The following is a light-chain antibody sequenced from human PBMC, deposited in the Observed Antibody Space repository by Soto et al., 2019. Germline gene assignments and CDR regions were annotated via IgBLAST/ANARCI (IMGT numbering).Light chain of an antibody. CDR1: QSVSSSY. J-gene: IGKJ1*01. CDR2: GAS. V-gene: IGKV3-20*01. Sequence: EIVLTQSPGTLSLSPGERATLSCRASQSVSSSYLAWYQQKPGQAPRLLIYGASSRATGIPDRFSGSGSGTDFTLTISRLEPEDFAVYYCQPYGSSPRTFGQGTKVDNK. CDR3: QPYGSSPRT.